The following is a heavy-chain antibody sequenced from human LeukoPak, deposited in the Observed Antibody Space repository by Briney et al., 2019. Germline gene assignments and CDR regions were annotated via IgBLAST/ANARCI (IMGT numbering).Heavy chain of an antibody. D-gene: IGHD3-3*01. J-gene: IGHJ6*03. CDR1: GGTFSSYA. CDR2: IIPIFGTA. Sequence: SVKVSCXASGGTFSSYAISWVRQARGQGLEWMGGIIPIFGTANYAQKFQGRVTITADESTSTAYMELSSLRSEDTAVYYCAREVTIFGVVIIKGYMDVWGKGTTVTVSS. CDR3: AREVTIFGVVIIKGYMDV. V-gene: IGHV1-69*13.